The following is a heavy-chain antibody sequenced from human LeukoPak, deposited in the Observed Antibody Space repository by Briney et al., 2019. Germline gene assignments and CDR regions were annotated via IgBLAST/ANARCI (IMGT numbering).Heavy chain of an antibody. V-gene: IGHV4-59*01. CDR2: IYYSGST. D-gene: IGHD5-24*01. Sequence: PSETLSLTCTVSGGSISSYYWSWIRQPPGKGLEWIGYIYYSGSTNYNPSLKSRVTISVDTSKNQSSLKLSSVTAADTAVYYCARGVEMATIWYGMDVWGQGTTVTVSS. J-gene: IGHJ6*02. CDR3: ARGVEMATIWYGMDV. CDR1: GGSISSYY.